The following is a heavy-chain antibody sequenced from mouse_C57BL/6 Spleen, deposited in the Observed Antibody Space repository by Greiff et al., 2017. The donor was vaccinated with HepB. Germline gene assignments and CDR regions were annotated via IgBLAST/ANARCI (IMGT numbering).Heavy chain of an antibody. J-gene: IGHJ1*03. CDR2: IYPRDGST. D-gene: IGHD1-1*01. CDR3: ARSYYGSSWYFDV. V-gene: IGHV1-85*01. CDR1: GYTFTSYD. Sequence: VMLVESGPELVKPGASVKLSCKASGYTFTSYDINWVKQRPGQGLEWIGWIYPRDGSTKYNEKFKGKATLTVDTSSSTAYMELHSLTSEDSAVYFCARSYYGSSWYFDVWGTGTTVTVSS.